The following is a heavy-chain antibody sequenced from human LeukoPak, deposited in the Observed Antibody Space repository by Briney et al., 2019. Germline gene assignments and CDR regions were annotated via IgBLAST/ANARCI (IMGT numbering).Heavy chain of an antibody. D-gene: IGHD2-2*01. Sequence: GESLKISRKGSGYSFTSYWIGWVRQMPGKGLEWMGIIYPGDSDTRYSPSFQGQVTISADKSISTAYLQWSSLKASDTAMYYCARQNYCSSTSCYFFDYWGQGTLVTVSS. CDR2: IYPGDSDT. J-gene: IGHJ4*02. CDR3: ARQNYCSSTSCYFFDY. CDR1: GYSFTSYW. V-gene: IGHV5-51*01.